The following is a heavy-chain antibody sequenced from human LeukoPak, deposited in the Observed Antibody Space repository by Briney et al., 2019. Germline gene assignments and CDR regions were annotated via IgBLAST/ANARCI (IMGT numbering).Heavy chain of an antibody. CDR3: AREDIVVVPAAIGDYYYYYYMDV. Sequence: GGSLRLSCAASGFTFSSYGMHWVRQAPGKGLEWVAVIWYDGSNKYYADSVKGRFTISRDNSKNTLYLQMNSLRAEDTAVYYCAREDIVVVPAAIGDYYYYYYMDVWGKGTTVTVSS. V-gene: IGHV3-33*01. J-gene: IGHJ6*03. CDR2: IWYDGSNK. D-gene: IGHD2-2*01. CDR1: GFTFSSYG.